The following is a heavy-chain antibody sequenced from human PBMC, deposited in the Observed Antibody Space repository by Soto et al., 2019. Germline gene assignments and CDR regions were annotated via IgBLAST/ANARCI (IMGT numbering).Heavy chain of an antibody. J-gene: IGHJ6*02. CDR2: INVGNGNT. CDR1: GYTFISYA. Sequence: ASVKVSCKASGYTFISYAVDWVRQAPGQRLEWMGWINVGNGNTKYSQKFQDRVTITRDTSANTVYMELSSLRSEDTAMYYCARDYGSGSPRGMDFWGQGTTVTGSS. D-gene: IGHD3-10*01. V-gene: IGHV1-3*01. CDR3: ARDYGSGSPRGMDF.